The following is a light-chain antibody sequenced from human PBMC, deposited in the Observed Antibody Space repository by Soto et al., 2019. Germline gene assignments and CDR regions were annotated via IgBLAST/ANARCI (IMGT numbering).Light chain of an antibody. CDR2: DAS. V-gene: IGKV1-5*01. J-gene: IGKJ5*01. CDR3: QQYSNLIT. Sequence: DIQMTQSPSTLSASVGDRVTITCRASQSISSWLAWYQQKPGKAPKLLIYDASNLETGVPSRFSGSGSGTYFSFTISSLQPEDFATYYCQQYSNLITFGQGTRLEIK. CDR1: QSISSW.